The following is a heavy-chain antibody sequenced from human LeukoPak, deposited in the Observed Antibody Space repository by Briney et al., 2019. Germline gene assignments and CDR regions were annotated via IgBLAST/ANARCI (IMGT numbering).Heavy chain of an antibody. CDR1: GYTFTSYG. CDR2: ISAYNGNT. Sequence: ASVKVSCKASGYTFTSYGISWVRQAPGQGLEWMGWISAYNGNTNYAQTLQRRVTMTTDTSTSTAYMELRSLRSDDTAVYYCARGDAVVVAAPINYWGQGTLVTVSS. V-gene: IGHV1-18*01. CDR3: ARGDAVVVAAPINY. D-gene: IGHD2-15*01. J-gene: IGHJ4*02.